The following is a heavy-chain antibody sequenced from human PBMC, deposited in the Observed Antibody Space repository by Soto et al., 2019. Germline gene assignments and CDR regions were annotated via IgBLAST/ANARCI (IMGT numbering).Heavy chain of an antibody. CDR3: AKRIAAAKMGTRALLYYYGMDV. Sequence: GGSLRLSCAASGFTFSSYGMHWVRQAPGKGLEWVAVISYDGSNKYYADSVKGRFTISRDNSKNTLYPQMNSLRAEDTAVYYCAKRIAAAKMGTRALLYYYGMDVWGQGTTVTVSS. D-gene: IGHD6-13*01. V-gene: IGHV3-30*18. CDR1: GFTFSSYG. CDR2: ISYDGSNK. J-gene: IGHJ6*02.